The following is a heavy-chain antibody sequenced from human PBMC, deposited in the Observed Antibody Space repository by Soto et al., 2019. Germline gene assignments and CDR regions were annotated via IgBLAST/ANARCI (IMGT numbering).Heavy chain of an antibody. CDR2: MNPDSGHT. CDR1: GYTFTSYD. CDR3: ARDQGSGWDHDAFDI. J-gene: IGHJ3*02. D-gene: IGHD6-19*01. V-gene: IGHV1-8*01. Sequence: ASVKVSCKASGYTFTSYDINWVRQATGQGPEWMGWMNPDSGHTGYARKFRDRITMTRDTSITTAYMELTSLRSDDTAVYYCARDQGSGWDHDAFDIWGQGTMVTVSS.